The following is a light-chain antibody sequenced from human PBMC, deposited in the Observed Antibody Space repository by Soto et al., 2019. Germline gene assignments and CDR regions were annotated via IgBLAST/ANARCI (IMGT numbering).Light chain of an antibody. CDR1: QSVSSNY. CDR2: GAS. CDR3: QQYGSSPTWT. Sequence: VMTQSPGTLSLSPGERATLSCRASQSVSSNYLAWYQQKPGQAPRLLIYGASTRATGIPDRFSGSGSGTDFTLTISRLEPEDSAVYYCQQYGSSPTWTFGQGTKVDI. V-gene: IGKV3-20*01. J-gene: IGKJ1*01.